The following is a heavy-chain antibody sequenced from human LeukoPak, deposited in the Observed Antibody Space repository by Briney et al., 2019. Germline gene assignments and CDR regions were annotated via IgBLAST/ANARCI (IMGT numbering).Heavy chain of an antibody. CDR2: ISGSGGST. Sequence: GGSLRLSCAASGFTFDDYGMSWVRQAPGKGLEWVSAISGSGGSTYYADSVKGRFTISRDNSKNTLYLQMNSLRAEDTAVYYCAKDQTTGTANFDYWGQGTLVTVSS. CDR1: GFTFDDYG. V-gene: IGHV3-23*01. J-gene: IGHJ4*02. CDR3: AKDQTTGTANFDY. D-gene: IGHD4-17*01.